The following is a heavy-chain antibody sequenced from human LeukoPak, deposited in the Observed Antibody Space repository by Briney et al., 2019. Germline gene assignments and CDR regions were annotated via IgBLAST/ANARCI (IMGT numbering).Heavy chain of an antibody. J-gene: IGHJ4*02. V-gene: IGHV1-2*06. CDR3: ARRGYSYGYGMSL. CDR2: INPNSGGT. D-gene: IGHD5-18*01. CDR1: GYTFTGYY. Sequence: ASVKVSCKASGYTFTGYYMHWVRQAPGQGLEWMGRINPNSGGTNYAQKFQGRVTMTRDTSISTACMELSRLRSDDTAVYYCARRGYSYGYGMSLWGQGTLVIVSS.